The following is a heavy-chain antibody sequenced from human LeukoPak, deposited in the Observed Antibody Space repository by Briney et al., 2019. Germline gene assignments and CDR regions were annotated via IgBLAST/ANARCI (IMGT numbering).Heavy chain of an antibody. CDR3: ARGARITGTNWVRLDYFDY. V-gene: IGHV1-2*06. D-gene: IGHD1-7*01. J-gene: IGHJ4*02. Sequence: ASVKVFCKASGYSFSANYIHWVRQAPGQGLEWMGRINPNSGDTMSAQKFQGRVTMTRDTSVNTAYMGLNRLSSDDTAVYYCARGARITGTNWVRLDYFDYWGQGALVTVSS. CDR2: INPNSGDT. CDR1: GYSFSANY.